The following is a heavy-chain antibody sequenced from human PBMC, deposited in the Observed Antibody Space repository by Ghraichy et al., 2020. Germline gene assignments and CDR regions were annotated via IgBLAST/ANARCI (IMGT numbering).Heavy chain of an antibody. CDR2: IVVGSGNT. D-gene: IGHD2-2*01. J-gene: IGHJ3*02. CDR3: AAVPAASNAFDI. V-gene: IGHV1-58*01. Sequence: SVKVSCKASGFTFTSSAVQWVRQARGQRLEWIGWIVVGSGNTNYAQKFQERVTITRDMSTSTAYMELSSLRSEDTAVYYCAAVPAASNAFDIWGQGTMVPVSS. CDR1: GFTFTSSA.